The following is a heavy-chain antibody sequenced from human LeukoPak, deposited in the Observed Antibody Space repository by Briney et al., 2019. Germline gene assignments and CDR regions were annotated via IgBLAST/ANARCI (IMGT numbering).Heavy chain of an antibody. CDR2: LSNNGGNT. J-gene: IGHJ1*01. V-gene: IGHV3-64*04. CDR3: ALNYYDSSGYFEYFQH. CDR1: GFTFGSHA. D-gene: IGHD3-22*01. Sequence: PGGSLRLSCSASGFTFGSHALHWVRQARGKGLEYVSGLSNNGGNTYYADSVKGRFTISRDNAKNSLYLQMNSLRAEDTAVYYCALNYYDSSGYFEYFQHWGQGTLVTVSS.